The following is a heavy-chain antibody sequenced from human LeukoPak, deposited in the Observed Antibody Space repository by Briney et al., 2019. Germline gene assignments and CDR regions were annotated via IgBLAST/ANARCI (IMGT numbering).Heavy chain of an antibody. CDR3: ARRTYYYDSSGYYHYYLDY. CDR1: GYTFTGYY. D-gene: IGHD3-22*01. CDR2: INPNSGGT. Sequence: ASVKVSCKASGYTFTGYYMHWVRQAPGQGLEWMGWINPNSGGTNYAQKFQGWVTMTRDTSISTAYMELSRLRSDDTAVYYCARRTYYYDSSGYYHYYLDYWGQGTLVTVSS. J-gene: IGHJ4*02. V-gene: IGHV1-2*04.